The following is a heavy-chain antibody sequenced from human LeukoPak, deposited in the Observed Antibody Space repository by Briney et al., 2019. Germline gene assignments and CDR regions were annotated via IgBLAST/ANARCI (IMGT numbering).Heavy chain of an antibody. J-gene: IGHJ3*02. CDR1: GGSISSYF. CDR2: ISSSGST. CDR3: ARVLPRPDYYDSSGYYDRGAFDI. Sequence: SETLSLTCTVSGGSISSYFWPWIRQPPGEALEGIGYISSSGSTNYNPSLKSRVTISVDTSKNQFSLKLSSVTAADTAVYYCARVLPRPDYYDSSGYYDRGAFDIWGQGTMVTVSS. V-gene: IGHV4-59*01. D-gene: IGHD3-22*01.